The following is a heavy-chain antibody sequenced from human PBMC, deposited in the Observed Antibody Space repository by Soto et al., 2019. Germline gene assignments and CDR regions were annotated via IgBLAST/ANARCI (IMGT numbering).Heavy chain of an antibody. CDR1: GFSFSDYW. J-gene: IGHJ4*02. Sequence: EVQLVESGGGLVQPGGSLRVSCETSGFSFSDYWMSWVRQSTGKGMEWVANVKQDGSEKNYVDSVKGRFSISRDNARKSVYLQMNSLRGEDTAVYHCAAGRWMVRYWGQGTLVTVSS. D-gene: IGHD6-19*01. CDR3: AAGRWMVRY. CDR2: VKQDGSEK. V-gene: IGHV3-7*05.